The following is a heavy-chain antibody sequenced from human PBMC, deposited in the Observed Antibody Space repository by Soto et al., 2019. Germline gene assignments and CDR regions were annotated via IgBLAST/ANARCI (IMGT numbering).Heavy chain of an antibody. D-gene: IGHD5-18*01. J-gene: IGHJ3*02. CDR2: INAGNGNT. CDR1: AYTFTHYS. V-gene: IGHV1-3*01. Sequence: QVQLVQSGAEVKKPGASVKVSCKASAYTFTHYSMHWVRQAPGQRLEWMGSINAGNGNTKYSQKFQGRVTMTSDTSASIAYMELSSLRSEDTAVYYCARRGSREDTDMGNDAFDIWGQGTMVTVSS. CDR3: ARRGSREDTDMGNDAFDI.